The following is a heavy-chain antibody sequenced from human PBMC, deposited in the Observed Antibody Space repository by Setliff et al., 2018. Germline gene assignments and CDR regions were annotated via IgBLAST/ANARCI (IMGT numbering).Heavy chain of an antibody. CDR1: GFAFTSYD. V-gene: IGHV3-23*01. J-gene: IGHJ4*02. CDR3: AKSRGQWSFDY. CDR2: INNGGVSA. Sequence: PGGSLRLSCVTSGFAFTSYDMTWVRQAPGKGLEWVASINNGGVSADYTDSVKGRFTISRDNSKNTLYLQMNSLRAEDTAVYYCAKSRGQWSFDYWGQGTLVTVSS. D-gene: IGHD6-19*01.